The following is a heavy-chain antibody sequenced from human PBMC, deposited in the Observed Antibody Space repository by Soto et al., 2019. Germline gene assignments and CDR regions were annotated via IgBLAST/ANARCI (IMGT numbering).Heavy chain of an antibody. CDR1: GGSISSGGYY. V-gene: IGHV4-31*03. D-gene: IGHD3-10*01. Sequence: PSETLSLTCTVSGGSISSGGYYWSWIRQHPGKGLEWIGYIYYSGSTYYNPSLKSRVTISVDTSKNQFSLKLSSVTAADTAVYYCARVLLWFGELPYGMDVWGQGTTVTVSS. J-gene: IGHJ6*02. CDR2: IYYSGST. CDR3: ARVLLWFGELPYGMDV.